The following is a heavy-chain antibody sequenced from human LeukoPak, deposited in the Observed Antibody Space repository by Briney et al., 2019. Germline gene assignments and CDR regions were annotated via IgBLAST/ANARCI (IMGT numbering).Heavy chain of an antibody. CDR2: ISSGSRYI. CDR1: GLTFSSYS. J-gene: IGHJ4*02. V-gene: IGHV3-21*01. D-gene: IGHD1-26*01. CDR3: ARVGDEVSEDDY. Sequence: GGSLRLSCAASGLTFSSYSMNWVRQAPGKGLEWVSSISSGSRYIYYADSVKGRFTISRDNAKNSLYLQMNSLRAEDTAVYYCARVGDEVSEDDYWGQGTLVTVSS.